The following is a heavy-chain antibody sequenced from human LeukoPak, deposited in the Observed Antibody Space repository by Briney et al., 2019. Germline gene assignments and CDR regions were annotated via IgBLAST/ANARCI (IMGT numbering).Heavy chain of an antibody. Sequence: GRSLRLSCAASGFTFSSYAMSWVRQAPGKGLEWVSGISGSGGSTYYADSVKGRFTISRDNSKNTLYVQMNSLRAEETAVYYCAKPSSFYYDSSGYYYYFDYWGQGTLVTVSS. J-gene: IGHJ4*02. CDR3: AKPSSFYYDSSGYYYYFDY. D-gene: IGHD3-22*01. V-gene: IGHV3-23*01. CDR2: ISGSGGST. CDR1: GFTFSSYA.